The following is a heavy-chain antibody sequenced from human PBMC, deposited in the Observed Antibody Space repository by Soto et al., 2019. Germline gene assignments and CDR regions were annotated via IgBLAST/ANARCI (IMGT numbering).Heavy chain of an antibody. V-gene: IGHV4-59*12. D-gene: IGHD2-2*01. CDR1: GGSISSYY. CDR3: ARGRLLPAVNFDY. Sequence: PSETLSLTCTVSGGSISSYYWSWIRQPPGKGLEWIGYIYHSGSASYNPSLKSRVTISVDGSKNHFSLQLTSVTAADTAVYYCARGRLLPAVNFDYWGQGAQVTV. J-gene: IGHJ4*02. CDR2: IYHSGSA.